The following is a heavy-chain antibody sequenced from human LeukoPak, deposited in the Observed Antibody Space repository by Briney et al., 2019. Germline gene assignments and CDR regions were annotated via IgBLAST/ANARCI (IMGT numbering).Heavy chain of an antibody. CDR1: GLTFINFG. CDR2: ISGSAVIT. CDR3: AKSRLSGINDAFDI. Sequence: GGSLRLSCAASGLTFINFGMTWVRQAPGKGLEWVSAISGSAVITFYADSVKGRFTISRDNSKNTLYLQMNSLRAEDTALYYCAKSRLSGINDAFDIWGQGTMVTVSS. V-gene: IGHV3-23*01. J-gene: IGHJ3*02. D-gene: IGHD3-3*01.